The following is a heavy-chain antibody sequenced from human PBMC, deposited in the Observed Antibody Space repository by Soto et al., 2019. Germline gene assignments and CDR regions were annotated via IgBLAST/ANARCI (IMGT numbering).Heavy chain of an antibody. Sequence: PGGSLRLSCAASGFTFSSYAMSWVRQAPGKGLEWVSAISGSGGSTYYADSVKGRFTISRDNSKNTLCLQMNSLRAEDTAVYYCAKELVVVITTGNWFDPWGQGTLVTVSS. CDR3: AKELVVVITTGNWFDP. D-gene: IGHD3-22*01. V-gene: IGHV3-23*01. J-gene: IGHJ5*02. CDR1: GFTFSSYA. CDR2: ISGSGGST.